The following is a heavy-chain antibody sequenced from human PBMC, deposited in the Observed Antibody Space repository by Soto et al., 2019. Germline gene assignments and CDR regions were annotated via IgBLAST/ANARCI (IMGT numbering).Heavy chain of an antibody. J-gene: IGHJ2*01. V-gene: IGHV4-59*01. CDR2: IYSSGIT. CDR3: ATSRPAAPLVDYNGHFDL. D-gene: IGHD2-2*01. Sequence: SETLSLTCTVSGGSISVYYWHWIRQPPGKGLEWIGYIYSSGITNYNPSLKSRVTISVDTSRNLFSLKVTSVTAADTAVYYCATSRPAAPLVDYNGHFDLWGRGTLVTVSS. CDR1: GGSISVYY.